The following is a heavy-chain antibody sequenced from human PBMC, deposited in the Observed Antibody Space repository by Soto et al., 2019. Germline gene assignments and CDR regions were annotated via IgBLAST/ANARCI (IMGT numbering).Heavy chain of an antibody. D-gene: IGHD1-26*01. CDR2: IWHDGNNK. CDR1: GFTFSNYG. Sequence: GGSLRLSCAASGFTFSNYGMHWVRQAPGKGLEWVAIIWHDGNNKYYADSVRGRFIISRDNSKNRLYLQMNSLRAEDTAVYYCASDLVGASDSYGLDVWGQGTPVTVYS. V-gene: IGHV3-33*01. CDR3: ASDLVGASDSYGLDV. J-gene: IGHJ6*02.